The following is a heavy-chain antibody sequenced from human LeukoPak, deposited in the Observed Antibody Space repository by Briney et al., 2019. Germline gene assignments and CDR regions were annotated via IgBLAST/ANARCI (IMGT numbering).Heavy chain of an antibody. D-gene: IGHD6-13*01. CDR1: GGSISSYY. CDR3: ARDHYSSSWYAEYYFDY. CDR2: IYTSGST. Sequence: SETLSLTCTVSGGSISSYYWSWIRQPAGKGLEWIGRIYTSGSTNYNPSLKSRVTMSVDTSKNQFSLKLSSVTAADTAVCYCARDHYSSSWYAEYYFDYWGQGTLVTVSS. V-gene: IGHV4-4*07. J-gene: IGHJ4*02.